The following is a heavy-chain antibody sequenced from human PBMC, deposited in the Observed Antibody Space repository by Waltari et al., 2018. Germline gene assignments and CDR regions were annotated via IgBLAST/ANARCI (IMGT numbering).Heavy chain of an antibody. CDR1: SSDVSSSY. V-gene: IGHV3-53*01. CDR3: ARGNTKYGMDV. D-gene: IGHD3-10*01. Sequence: EVQLVESGGHLIQPGGSLSLSCAASSSDVSSSYMNWVRQAPGKGLEWVSILYHAGNTYYADSVKGRFTFSRDNSKNTLYLQMNSLRAEDTAVYYCARGNTKYGMDVWGQGTTVTVSS. J-gene: IGHJ6*02. CDR2: LYHAGNT.